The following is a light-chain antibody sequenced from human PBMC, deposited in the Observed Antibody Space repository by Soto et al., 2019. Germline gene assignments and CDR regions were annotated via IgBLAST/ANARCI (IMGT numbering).Light chain of an antibody. J-gene: IGKJ2*01. CDR2: DAS. Sequence: EIVLTQSPSTLSLSPAARATLSCRASPSISSYLAWSQQTPVQAPRLLIYDASNSSTGLPARVSGSGSWTDFTLPISSLEPDDFAVYDCQQRSNWPQTFGQGTKLEIK. CDR3: QQRSNWPQT. V-gene: IGKV3-11*01. CDR1: PSISSY.